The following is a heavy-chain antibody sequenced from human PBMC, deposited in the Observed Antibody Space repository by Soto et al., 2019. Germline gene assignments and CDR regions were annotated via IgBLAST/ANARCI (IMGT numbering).Heavy chain of an antibody. V-gene: IGHV4-31*03. D-gene: IGHD1-1*01. Sequence: SETLSLTCSVSGGSISTVGHYWTWIRQPPGKGLEWIGSIYHTGSTYYSKSLRSRLTMSVDTSKSQFSLRLSSVTAADTAVYYCARATGTLRSRNCDDWGQGSLVTVYS. CDR3: ARATGTLRSRNCDD. CDR2: IYHTGST. J-gene: IGHJ4*02. CDR1: GGSISTVGHY.